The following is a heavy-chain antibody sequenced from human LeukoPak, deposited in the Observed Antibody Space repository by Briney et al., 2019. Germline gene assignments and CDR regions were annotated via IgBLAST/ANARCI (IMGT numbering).Heavy chain of an antibody. J-gene: IGHJ4*02. V-gene: IGHV4-38-2*02. CDR3: ARDRWYSSSYNGSWYFDY. CDR1: GYSISSGYY. D-gene: IGHD6-13*01. CDR2: IYHSGST. Sequence: PSETLSLTCAVSGYSISSGYYWGWIRQPPGKGLEWIGSIYHSGSTYYNPSLKSRVTISVDTSKNQFALKLSAVTAADTAVYYCARDRWYSSSYNGSWYFDYWGQGTLVTVSS.